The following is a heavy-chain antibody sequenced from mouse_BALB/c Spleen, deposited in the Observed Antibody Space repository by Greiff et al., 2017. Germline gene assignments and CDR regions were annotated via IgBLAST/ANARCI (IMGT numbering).Heavy chain of an antibody. CDR1: GFNIKDTY. Sequence: VQLKESGAELVKPGASVKLSCTASGFNIKDTYMHWVKQRPEQGLEWIGRIDPANGNTKYDPKFQGKATITADTSSNTAYLQLSSLTSEDTAVYYCARYGFTTVAYYFDYWGQGTTLTVSS. CDR2: IDPANGNT. J-gene: IGHJ2*01. V-gene: IGHV14-3*02. CDR3: ARYGFTTVAYYFDY. D-gene: IGHD1-1*01.